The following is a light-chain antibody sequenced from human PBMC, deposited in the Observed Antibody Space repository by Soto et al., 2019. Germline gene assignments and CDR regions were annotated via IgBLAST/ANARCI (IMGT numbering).Light chain of an antibody. CDR1: SSDVGVYNY. CDR2: DVI. V-gene: IGLV2-11*01. Sequence: QSALTQPRSVSGSPGQSGTISCTGTSSDVGVYNYVSWYQQHPGKAPQLVIYDVIKRPSGVPDRFSGSKSGNTAYLTISGLQAEDEADYYCCSYAGSSLWVFGGGTKLTVL. J-gene: IGLJ3*02. CDR3: CSYAGSSLWV.